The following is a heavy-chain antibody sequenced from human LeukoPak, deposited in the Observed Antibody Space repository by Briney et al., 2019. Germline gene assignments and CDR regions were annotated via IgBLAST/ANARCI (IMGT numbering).Heavy chain of an antibody. Sequence: GGSLRLSCAASGFTFSSYGMHWVRQAPGKGLEWVAFIRYDGSNKYYADSVKGRFTISRDNSKNTLYLQMNSLRAEDTAVYYCARDLNTWFGEFDYWGQGTLVTVSS. CDR3: ARDLNTWFGEFDY. V-gene: IGHV3-30*02. CDR1: GFTFSSYG. D-gene: IGHD3-10*01. CDR2: IRYDGSNK. J-gene: IGHJ4*02.